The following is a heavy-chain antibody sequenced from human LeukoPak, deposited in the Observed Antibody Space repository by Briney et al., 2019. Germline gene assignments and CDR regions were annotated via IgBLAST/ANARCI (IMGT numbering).Heavy chain of an antibody. CDR1: GFTFSSYA. CDR3: ASKGYDFWSGYHDY. D-gene: IGHD3-3*01. CDR2: ISGSGGST. V-gene: IGHV3-23*01. Sequence: GRSLRLSCAASGFTFSSYAMSWVRQAPGKGLEWVSAISGSGGSTYYADSVKGRFTISRDNSKNTLYLQMNSLRAEDTAVYYCASKGYDFWSGYHDYWGQGTLVTVSS. J-gene: IGHJ4*02.